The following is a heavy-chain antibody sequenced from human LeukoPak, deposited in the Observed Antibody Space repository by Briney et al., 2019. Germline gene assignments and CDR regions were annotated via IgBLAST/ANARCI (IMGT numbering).Heavy chain of an antibody. V-gene: IGHV3-74*01. CDR3: ARDYFGYGGYDP. CDR2: INGDGRST. D-gene: IGHD5-12*01. J-gene: IGHJ5*02. CDR1: GFTFSSYL. Sequence: GGSLRLSCGASGFTFSSYLMHWVRQAPGKGLVWVSRINGDGRSTNYADSVKGRFTISRDNAKNTLYLQMNSLRAEDTAVYYCARDYFGYGGYDPTGQGTLVTVSS.